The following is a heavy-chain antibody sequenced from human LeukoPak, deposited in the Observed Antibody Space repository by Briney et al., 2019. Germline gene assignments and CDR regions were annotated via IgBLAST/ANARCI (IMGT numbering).Heavy chain of an antibody. CDR2: ISAYNGNT. J-gene: IGHJ4*02. Sequence: VASVKVSCKASGYTFTSYGISWVRQAPGQGLEWMGWISAYNGNTNYAQKLQGRVTMTTDTSTSTAYMELRSLRSDDTAVYYCARAGRRWELHVLDYWGQGTLVTVSS. D-gene: IGHD1-26*01. CDR3: ARAGRRWELHVLDY. CDR1: GYTFTSYG. V-gene: IGHV1-18*01.